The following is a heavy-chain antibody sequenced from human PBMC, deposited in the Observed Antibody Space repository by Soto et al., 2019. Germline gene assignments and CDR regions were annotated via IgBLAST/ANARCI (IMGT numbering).Heavy chain of an antibody. V-gene: IGHV3-30-3*01. D-gene: IGHD1-26*01. Sequence: QVQLVESGGGVVQPGRSLRLSCAASGFTFSAYTMHWVRQPPGKGLEWVAVISYDGNNERYTDPVKGRFTVSRDNSKSTLYLQMNSLKSEDTAVYYCARVGYSGSSDGFDLWGHGTMVTVSS. J-gene: IGHJ3*01. CDR2: ISYDGNNE. CDR1: GFTFSAYT. CDR3: ARVGYSGSSDGFDL.